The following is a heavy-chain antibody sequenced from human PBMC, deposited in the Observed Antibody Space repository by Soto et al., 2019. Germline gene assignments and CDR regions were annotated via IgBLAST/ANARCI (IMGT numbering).Heavy chain of an antibody. Sequence: EASVKVSCKASGYTFTSYGISWVRQAPGQGLEWMGRIIPILGIANYAQRFQGRVTITADKSTSTAYMELSSLRSEDTAVYYCAMEYCSSTSCYRDYWGQGTLVTVSS. CDR1: GYTFTSYG. J-gene: IGHJ4*02. V-gene: IGHV1-69*04. CDR2: IIPILGIA. D-gene: IGHD2-2*02. CDR3: AMEYCSSTSCYRDY.